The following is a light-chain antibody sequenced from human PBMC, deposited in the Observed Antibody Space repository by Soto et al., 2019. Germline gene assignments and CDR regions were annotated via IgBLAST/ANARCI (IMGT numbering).Light chain of an antibody. Sequence: DIQMTQSPSSLSAFVGDRVTITCRASQSITRNLNWYQQKPGKAPTLLINAASAWQSGVSPRCSGSGSGTDFTLTISSLHPEDSSNYYCQQSYTTPFTFGQGTKLEI. CDR3: QQSYTTPFT. CDR1: QSITRN. CDR2: AAS. J-gene: IGKJ2*01. V-gene: IGKV1-39*01.